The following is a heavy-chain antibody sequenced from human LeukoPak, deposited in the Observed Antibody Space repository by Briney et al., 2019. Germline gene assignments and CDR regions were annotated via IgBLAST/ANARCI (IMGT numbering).Heavy chain of an antibody. CDR2: IRSKVYSYAT. Sequence: GGSLRLSCAASGFTFSASAVHSVRQASGKGLEWVGRIRSKVYSYATMYGASVKGRVTISRDDSKKTAYLQMNSLKTEDTAVYYCTRGDVTHFDYWGREPWSPSPQ. V-gene: IGHV3-73*01. CDR3: TRGDVTHFDY. CDR1: GFTFSASA. J-gene: IGHJ4*02. D-gene: IGHD3-10*01.